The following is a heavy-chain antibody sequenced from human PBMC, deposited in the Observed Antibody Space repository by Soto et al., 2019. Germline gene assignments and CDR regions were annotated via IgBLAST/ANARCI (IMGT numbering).Heavy chain of an antibody. CDR2: ISAYNGNT. J-gene: IGHJ6*02. Sequence: ASVKVSCKASGYTFTSYGISWVRQAPGQGLEWMGWISAYNGNTNYAQKLQGRVTMTTDTSTSTAYMELRSLRSDDTAVYYCARDLCVRCSYYYGMDVWGQGTTVTVSS. CDR3: ARDLCVRCSYYYGMDV. D-gene: IGHD2-15*01. V-gene: IGHV1-18*01. CDR1: GYTFTSYG.